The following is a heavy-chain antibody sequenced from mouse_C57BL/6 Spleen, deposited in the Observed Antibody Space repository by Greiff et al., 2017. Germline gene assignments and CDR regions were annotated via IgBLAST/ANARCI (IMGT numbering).Heavy chain of an antibody. J-gene: IGHJ3*01. Sequence: VQLKQSGPELVKPGASVKIPCKASGYTFTDYNMDWVKQSHGKSLEWIGDINPNNGGTIYNQKFKGKATLTVDKSSSTAYMELRSLTSEDTAVYYCARGDDYGTEFAYWGQGTLVTVSA. V-gene: IGHV1-18*01. CDR1: GYTFTDYN. CDR2: INPNNGGT. D-gene: IGHD2-4*01. CDR3: ARGDDYGTEFAY.